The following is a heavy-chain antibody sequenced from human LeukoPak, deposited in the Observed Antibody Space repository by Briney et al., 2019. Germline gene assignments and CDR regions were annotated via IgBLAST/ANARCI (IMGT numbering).Heavy chain of an antibody. J-gene: IGHJ4*02. CDR3: ASTEYSFGNTLFHE. V-gene: IGHV4-61*02. CDR1: GGSISSGTYY. D-gene: IGHD5-18*01. Sequence: PSQTLSLTCTVSGGSISSGTYYWTWIRQPAGKGLEWIGRIYSSGSTSYNPSLDSRVRISIDTSKNQFPLKLSSVTAADTAVYFCASTEYSFGNTLFHEWGQGTLVTVSS. CDR2: IYSSGST.